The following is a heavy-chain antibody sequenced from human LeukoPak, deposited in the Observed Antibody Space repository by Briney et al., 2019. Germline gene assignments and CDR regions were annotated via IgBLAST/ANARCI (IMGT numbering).Heavy chain of an antibody. CDR2: IYYSGTT. D-gene: IGHD4-17*01. Sequence: SETLSLTCTVSGGSMSSYYWSWIRQPPGKGLEWVGYIYYSGTTSYNPSLKSRVTISVDTSKNQFSLKLSSVTAADTAVYFCARSDGDYLEDYWGQGTLVTVSS. J-gene: IGHJ4*02. CDR1: GGSMSSYY. CDR3: ARSDGDYLEDY. V-gene: IGHV4-59*01.